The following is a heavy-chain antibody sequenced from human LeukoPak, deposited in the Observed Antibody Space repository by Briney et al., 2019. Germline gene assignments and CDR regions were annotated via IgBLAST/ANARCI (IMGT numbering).Heavy chain of an antibody. D-gene: IGHD2-2*01. CDR2: FDPEDGEA. CDR1: GYTLNEGS. Sequence: ASVKVSCKVSGYTLNEGSMHWVRQAPGKGMEWGGTFDPEDGEAVYSQNFRGRVIMTEDTSIDTAYLELSGLRSEDTAVYYCATDTSTWPVDFWGQGTLVTVSS. V-gene: IGHV1-24*01. J-gene: IGHJ4*02. CDR3: ATDTSTWPVDF.